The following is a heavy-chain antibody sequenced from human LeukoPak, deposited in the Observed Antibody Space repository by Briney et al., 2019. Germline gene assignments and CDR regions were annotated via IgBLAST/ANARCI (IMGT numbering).Heavy chain of an antibody. Sequence: GGSLRLSCEGSGFSMSVYWMSWVRQAPGKGLEWVGNIKQDGSERNYVDSVKGRFTISRDNAKKSLYLQMDSLRAEDAAVYYCARDWGAYYHFFDYWGQGTLVTVSS. D-gene: IGHD3-22*01. CDR1: GFSMSVYW. CDR3: ARDWGAYYHFFDY. CDR2: IKQDGSER. V-gene: IGHV3-7*01. J-gene: IGHJ4*02.